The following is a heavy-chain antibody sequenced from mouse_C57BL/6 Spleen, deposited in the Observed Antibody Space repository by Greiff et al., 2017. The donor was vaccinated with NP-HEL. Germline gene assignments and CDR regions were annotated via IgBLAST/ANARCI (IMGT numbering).Heavy chain of an antibody. D-gene: IGHD1-1*01. CDR2: ISSGGSYT. CDR3: ARRDYGSSPGYFDV. Sequence: EVQLVESGGDLVKPGGSLKLSCAASGFTFSSYGMSWVRQTPDKRLEWVATISSGGSYTYYPDSVKGRFTISRDNAKNTLYLQMSSLKSEDTAMYYGARRDYGSSPGYFDVWGTGTTVTVSS. V-gene: IGHV5-6*01. J-gene: IGHJ1*03. CDR1: GFTFSSYG.